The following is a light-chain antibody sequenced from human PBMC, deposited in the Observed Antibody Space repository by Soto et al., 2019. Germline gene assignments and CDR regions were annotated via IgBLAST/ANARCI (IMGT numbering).Light chain of an antibody. CDR2: WAS. J-gene: IGKJ1*01. V-gene: IGKV4-1*01. Sequence: DMVMTQSPDSLAVSLGERATINCKSSQSLLYSSNNKNYLAWYQQKPGQPPKLLIYWASTRESGVPDRFSGSGSGTDFTLTISSLQAEDVAVYYCQQYYITPPTFGQGTKVEIK. CDR3: QQYYITPPT. CDR1: QSLLYSSNNKNY.